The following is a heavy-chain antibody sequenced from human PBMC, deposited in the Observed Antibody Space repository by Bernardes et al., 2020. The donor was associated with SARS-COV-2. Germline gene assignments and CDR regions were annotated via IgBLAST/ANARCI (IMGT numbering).Heavy chain of an antibody. Sequence: SETLSLTCTVSDGPISGYFWTWVRQPPGKGLEWIGYMYYSGSSNYNPSLKSRVTMSVDTSKNQFSLSVSSVTAADTAVYYCARERAACTSSSCSSSYPMDVWGQGTTVTVTS. CDR2: MYYSGSS. J-gene: IGHJ6*02. CDR1: DGPISGYF. CDR3: ARERAACTSSSCSSSYPMDV. V-gene: IGHV4-59*01. D-gene: IGHD2-2*01.